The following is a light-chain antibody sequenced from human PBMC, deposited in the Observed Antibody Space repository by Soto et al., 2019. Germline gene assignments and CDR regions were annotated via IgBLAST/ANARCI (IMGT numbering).Light chain of an antibody. V-gene: IGKV3-15*01. CDR3: QQYNNWPPIT. CDR2: GAS. J-gene: IGKJ5*01. CDR1: QSVSSN. Sequence: EIVMTQSPATLSVSPGERATLSCRASQSVSSNLAWYQQKPGQAPRLLIYGASTRATGIPARFSGSGSGTAFTLTIRSLQPEDFAVYYCQQYNNWPPITVGQGTRLEIK.